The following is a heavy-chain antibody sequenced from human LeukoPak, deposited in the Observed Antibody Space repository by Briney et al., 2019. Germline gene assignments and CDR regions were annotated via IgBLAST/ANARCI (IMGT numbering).Heavy chain of an antibody. CDR1: GGTFSSYA. V-gene: IGHV1-69*06. CDR3: ARVAGAGGPHFDY. CDR2: IIPIFGTA. D-gene: IGHD6-13*01. Sequence: SVKVSCKASGGTFSSYAISWVRQAPGQGLEWMGGIIPIFGTANYAQKFQGRVTITADKSTSTAYMELSSLRSEDTAVYYCARVAGAGGPHFDYWGQGTLVTVSS. J-gene: IGHJ4*02.